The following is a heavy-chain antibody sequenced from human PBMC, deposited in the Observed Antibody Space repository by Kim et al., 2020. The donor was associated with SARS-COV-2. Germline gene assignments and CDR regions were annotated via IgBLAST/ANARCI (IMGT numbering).Heavy chain of an antibody. CDR3: AKPPYSNDWYY. D-gene: IGHD6-19*01. Sequence: GGSLRLSCAASGLAFSNYAMSWFRQAPGKGLEWVSAISNGGENTYYAYPVKGRFIISSDNSKNTLHLQMNSLRAEDTAVYYCAKPPYSNDWYYWGQGTLVPVSS. CDR2: ISNGGENT. CDR1: GLAFSNYA. V-gene: IGHV3-23*01. J-gene: IGHJ4*02.